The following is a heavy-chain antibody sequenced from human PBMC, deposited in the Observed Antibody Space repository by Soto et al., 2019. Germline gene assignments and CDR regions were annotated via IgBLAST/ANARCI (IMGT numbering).Heavy chain of an antibody. CDR3: ARTAWHFFDY. Sequence: QVQLQGSGPGLVKPSQTLSLTCTVSGGSINIGGYYWSWIRQHPGKGLEWIGYIYYSGSTFYNPSLKSRVTISFDTSKNQFSLNLNSVTAADTAVYYCARTAWHFFDYWGHGTLVTVSS. D-gene: IGHD3-3*02. J-gene: IGHJ4*01. CDR1: GGSINIGGYY. CDR2: IYYSGST. V-gene: IGHV4-31*03.